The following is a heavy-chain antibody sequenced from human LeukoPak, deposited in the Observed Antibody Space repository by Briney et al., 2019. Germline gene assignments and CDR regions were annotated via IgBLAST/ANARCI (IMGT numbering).Heavy chain of an antibody. J-gene: IGHJ6*03. CDR1: GGSFSGYY. CDR3: AGGRRWGSGWWVSSTDYYYYMDV. Sequence: SETLSLTCAVYGGSFSGYYWSWIRQPPGKGLEWIGEINHSGSTNYNPSLKSRVTISVDTSKNQFSLKLSSVTAADTAVYYCAGGRRWGSGWWVSSTDYYYYMDVWGKGTTVTVSS. D-gene: IGHD6-19*01. V-gene: IGHV4-34*01. CDR2: INHSGST.